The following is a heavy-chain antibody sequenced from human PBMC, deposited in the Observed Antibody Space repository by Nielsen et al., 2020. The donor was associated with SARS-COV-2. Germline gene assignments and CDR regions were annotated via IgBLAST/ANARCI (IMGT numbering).Heavy chain of an antibody. CDR3: AKDVNLYSSSWYRYFDY. V-gene: IGHV3-9*01. Sequence: SLKISCAASGFTFDDYAMHWVRQAPGKGLEWVSGISWNSGSIGYADSVKGRFTISRDNAKNSLYLQMNSLRAEDTAVYYCAKDVNLYSSSWYRYFDYWGQGTLVTVSS. CDR1: GFTFDDYA. D-gene: IGHD6-13*01. J-gene: IGHJ4*02. CDR2: ISWNSGSI.